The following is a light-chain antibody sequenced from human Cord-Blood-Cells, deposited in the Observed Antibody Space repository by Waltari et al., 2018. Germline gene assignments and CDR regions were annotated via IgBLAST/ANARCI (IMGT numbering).Light chain of an antibody. CDR2: EGS. J-gene: IGLJ1*01. CDR1: SSVVGSYNL. V-gene: IGLV2-23*01. Sequence: QSALTQPASVSGSPGQSITISCTGTSSVVGSYNLVSWYQQHPGKAPKLMIYEGSKRPSGVSIRFSGSKSGNTASLTISGLQAEDEADYYCCSYAGSSTFYVFGTGTKVTVL. CDR3: CSYAGSSTFYV.